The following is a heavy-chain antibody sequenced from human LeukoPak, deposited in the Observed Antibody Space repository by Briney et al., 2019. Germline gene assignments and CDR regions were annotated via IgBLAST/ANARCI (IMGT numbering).Heavy chain of an antibody. D-gene: IGHD3-10*01. J-gene: IGHJ4*02. CDR2: IYHSGST. Sequence: SETLSLTCAVSGGSISSGGYSWSWIRQPPGKGLEWIGYIYHSGSTYYNPSLKSRVTISVDRPKNQFSLKLSSVTAADTAVYYCATRYGSGSYLVYWGQGTLVTVSS. CDR1: GGSISSGGYS. CDR3: ATRYGSGSYLVY. V-gene: IGHV4-30-2*01.